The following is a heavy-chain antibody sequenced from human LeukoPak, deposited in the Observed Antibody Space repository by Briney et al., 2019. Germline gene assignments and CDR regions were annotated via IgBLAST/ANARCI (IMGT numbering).Heavy chain of an antibody. CDR3: SRVADY. CDR1: GFSSSDHY. V-gene: IGHV3-72*01. Sequence: PGGSLRLSCAASGFSSSDHYIDWVRRAPGKGLEWVGRIRDKANSYTTEYAASVKGRFTISRDDSKNSLYLQMNSLKTEDTAVYYCSRVADYWGQGTLVTVSS. CDR2: IRDKANSYTT. J-gene: IGHJ4*02.